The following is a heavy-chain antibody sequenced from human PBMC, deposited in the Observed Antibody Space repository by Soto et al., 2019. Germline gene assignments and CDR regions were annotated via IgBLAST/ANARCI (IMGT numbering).Heavy chain of an antibody. Sequence: GGSLRLSCAASGFTFSSYTMAWVRQAPGKGLEWVSAISDSGGSPYYADSVQGRFTISRDNSKKTLYLKMNTLRADDTALYYCAKDLVGIVYFDIIAYWGQGALVTVSS. D-gene: IGHD3-22*01. CDR1: GFTFSSYT. V-gene: IGHV3-23*01. CDR3: AKDLVGIVYFDIIAY. J-gene: IGHJ4*02. CDR2: ISDSGGSP.